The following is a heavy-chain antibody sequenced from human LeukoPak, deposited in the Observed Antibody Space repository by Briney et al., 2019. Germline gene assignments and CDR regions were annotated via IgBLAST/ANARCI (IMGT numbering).Heavy chain of an antibody. CDR3: ARARGIAAAGKIDY. CDR1: GGSFSGYY. CDR2: INHSGST. J-gene: IGHJ4*02. V-gene: IGHV4-34*01. D-gene: IGHD6-13*01. Sequence: SETLSLTCAVYGGSFSGYYWSWIRQPPGKGLEWIGEINHSGSTNYNPSLKSRVTISVDTSMNQFSLKLSSVTAADTAVYYCARARGIAAAGKIDYWGQGTLVTVSS.